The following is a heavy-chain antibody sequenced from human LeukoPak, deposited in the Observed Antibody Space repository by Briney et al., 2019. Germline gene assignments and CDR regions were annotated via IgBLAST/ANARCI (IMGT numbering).Heavy chain of an antibody. J-gene: IGHJ4*02. V-gene: IGHV3-23*01. D-gene: IGHD5-12*01. CDR3: AKDWLLPSLFDY. Sequence: GGSLRLSCAASGFTFSSYGMSWVRQAPGKGLEWVSAISGSGGSTYYADSVKGRFTISRDNSKNTLYLQMNSLRAEDTAVYYCAKDWLLPSLFDYWGQGTLVTVSS. CDR1: GFTFSSYG. CDR2: ISGSGGST.